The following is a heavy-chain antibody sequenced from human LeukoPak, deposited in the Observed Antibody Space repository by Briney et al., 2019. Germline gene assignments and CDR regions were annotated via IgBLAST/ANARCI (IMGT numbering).Heavy chain of an antibody. Sequence: PGGSLRLSCAASGFTVSSNYMSWVRQAPGKGLEWVSVIYSGGSTYYADSVKGRFTISRDNSKNTLYLQMNSLRAEDTAVYYCARDRSGSFRFDYWGQGTLVTVSS. CDR2: IYSGGST. CDR1: GFTVSSNY. V-gene: IGHV3-53*05. CDR3: ARDRSGSFRFDY. D-gene: IGHD1-26*01. J-gene: IGHJ4*02.